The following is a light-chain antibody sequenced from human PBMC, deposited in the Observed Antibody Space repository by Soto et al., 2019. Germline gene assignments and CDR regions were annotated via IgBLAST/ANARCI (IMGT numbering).Light chain of an antibody. CDR2: AAS. V-gene: IGKV1-39*01. CDR1: QTIGIY. J-gene: IGKJ2*01. Sequence: DIQMTQSPSSLSASVGDRVTITCRASQTIGIYLNWYQQKPKTAPKLLIFAASILQRGVPSRFSGSGSGTDFTLTIRTLQPEDVAIYYCQQRYSTPPYTFGQGTKMEIK. CDR3: QQRYSTPPYT.